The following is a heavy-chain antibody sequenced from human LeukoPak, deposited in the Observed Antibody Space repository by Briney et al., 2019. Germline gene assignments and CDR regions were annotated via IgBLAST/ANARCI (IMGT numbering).Heavy chain of an antibody. CDR2: ISGSGGKT. CDR1: GFTFNNYV. J-gene: IGHJ6*03. CDR3: AKSPQKTKITLFGVVTPNYYYHYMDV. Sequence: AGGSLRLSCAASGFTFNNYVMMWVRQAPVKGLEWVSGISGSGGKTYYADSVKGRFTISRDNSKNTLYLQMNSLRAEDTAVYYCAKSPQKTKITLFGVVTPNYYYHYMDVWGKGTTVTVSS. V-gene: IGHV3-23*01. D-gene: IGHD3-3*01.